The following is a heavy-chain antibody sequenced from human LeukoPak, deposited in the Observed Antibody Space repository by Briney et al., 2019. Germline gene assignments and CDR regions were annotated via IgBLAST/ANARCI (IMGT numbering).Heavy chain of an antibody. Sequence: SETLSLTCSVSGGFNTHYYWSWIRQPPGKGLEWIGYFYHSGSTNYNPSLKSRVTISVDTSKNHFSLKLSSVTAADTAVYYCARGQWLPVFDFWGQGTLVTVSS. D-gene: IGHD3-22*01. CDR3: ARGQWLPVFDF. CDR1: GGFNTHYY. J-gene: IGHJ4*02. CDR2: FYHSGST. V-gene: IGHV4-59*01.